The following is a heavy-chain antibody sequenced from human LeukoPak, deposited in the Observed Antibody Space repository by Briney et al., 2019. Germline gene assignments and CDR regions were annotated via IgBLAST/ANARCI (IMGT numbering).Heavy chain of an antibody. CDR1: GFTFSSSA. D-gene: IGHD3-22*01. J-gene: IGHJ4*02. CDR3: ARDPPYYYDSSGYYKNYFDY. CDR2: ISGSGGNT. V-gene: IGHV3-23*01. Sequence: GGSLRLSCAASGFTFSSSAMSWVRQAPGKGLDWVSAISGSGGNTYYADSVKGRFTISRDNSKNTLYLQMNSLGAEDTAVYYCARDPPYYYDSSGYYKNYFDYWGQGTLVTVSS.